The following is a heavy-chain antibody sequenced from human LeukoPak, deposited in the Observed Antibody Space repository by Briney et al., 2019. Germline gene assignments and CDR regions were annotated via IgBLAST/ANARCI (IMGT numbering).Heavy chain of an antibody. D-gene: IGHD3-9*01. CDR1: GYTFTGYY. CDR2: INPNSGGT. Sequence: GASVKVFCKASGYTFTGYYMHWVRQAPGQGLEWMGWINPNSGGTNYAQKFQGRVTMTRDTTTSTAYMDLSRLRSVDTAVYYCARSPHILTGENFDYWGQGTLVTVSS. J-gene: IGHJ4*02. V-gene: IGHV1-2*02. CDR3: ARSPHILTGENFDY.